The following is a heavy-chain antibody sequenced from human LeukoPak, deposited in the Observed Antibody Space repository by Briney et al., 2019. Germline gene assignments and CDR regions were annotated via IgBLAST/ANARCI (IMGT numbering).Heavy chain of an antibody. CDR1: GFTFGSYW. V-gene: IGHV3-7*01. J-gene: IGHJ3*02. CDR3: ARGSRPNYFDTMNI. Sequence: TGGSLRLSCAASGFTFGSYWMSWVRQAPGKGLEWVANIKQDGSEKYNVDSVKGRFTISRDNAKNSVYLQMNSLTTEDTAVYYCARGSRPNYFDTMNIWGQGTMVTVS. CDR2: IKQDGSEK. D-gene: IGHD3-22*01.